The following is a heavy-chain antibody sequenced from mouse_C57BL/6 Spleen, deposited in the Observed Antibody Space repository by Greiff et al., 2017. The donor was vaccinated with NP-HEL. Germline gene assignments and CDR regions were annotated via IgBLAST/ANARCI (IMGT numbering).Heavy chain of an antibody. V-gene: IGHV5-16*01. CDR2: INYDGSST. CDR3: ARGATGTGAMDY. CDR1: GFTFSDYY. J-gene: IGHJ4*01. Sequence: EVKVVESEGGLVQPGSSMKLSCTASGFTFSDYYMAWVRQVPEKGLEWVANINYDGSSTYYLDSLKSRFIISRDNAKNILYLQMSSLKSEDTATYYCARGATGTGAMDYWGQGTSVTVSS. D-gene: IGHD4-1*01.